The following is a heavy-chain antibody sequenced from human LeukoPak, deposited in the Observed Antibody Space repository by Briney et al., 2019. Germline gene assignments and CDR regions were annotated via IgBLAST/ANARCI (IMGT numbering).Heavy chain of an antibody. J-gene: IGHJ4*02. CDR3: AREDSSGVLDY. V-gene: IGHV1-69*04. Sequence: GASVKVSCKASGGTFSSYAISWVRQAPGQGLEWMGRIIPTLGIANYAQKFQGRVTITADKSTSTAYMELSSLRSEDTAVYYCAREDSSGVLDYWGQGTLVTVSS. CDR1: GGTFSSYA. D-gene: IGHD3-22*01. CDR2: IIPTLGIA.